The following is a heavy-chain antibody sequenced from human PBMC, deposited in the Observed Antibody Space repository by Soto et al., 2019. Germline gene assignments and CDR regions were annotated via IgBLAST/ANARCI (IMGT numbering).Heavy chain of an antibody. D-gene: IGHD3-22*01. Sequence: QITLKESGPTLVKPTQTFTLTCTFSGFSLITSVVGVAWTGQPRVKALERLALIYWDDDKRYNPSRNSRLTITKDTSKHQVVLTMPNMEPVDTATYYCAHKPPNGPMYSSGYYYRNWFDPWGQGTLVTVSS. V-gene: IGHV2-5*02. CDR3: AHKPPNGPMYSSGYYYRNWFDP. J-gene: IGHJ5*02. CDR1: GFSLITSVVG. CDR2: IYWDDDK.